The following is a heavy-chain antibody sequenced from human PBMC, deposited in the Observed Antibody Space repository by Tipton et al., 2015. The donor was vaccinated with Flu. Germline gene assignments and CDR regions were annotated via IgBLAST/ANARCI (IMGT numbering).Heavy chain of an antibody. V-gene: IGHV4-4*08. Sequence: TLSLTCTVSGGSISKNYWSWIRQPPGKGLEWIGYVYNSGTTKFNPPFKSRATISADTSKNQFSLRLSSVTAADTAVYYCARTSGIGVIFPFDYWGQGTLVTVSS. J-gene: IGHJ4*02. CDR3: ARTSGIGVIFPFDY. CDR1: GGSISKNY. CDR2: VYNSGTT. D-gene: IGHD3-3*01.